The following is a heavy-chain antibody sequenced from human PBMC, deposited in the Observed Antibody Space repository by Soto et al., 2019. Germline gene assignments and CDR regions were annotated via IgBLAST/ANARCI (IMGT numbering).Heavy chain of an antibody. CDR2: ISAYNGKT. J-gene: IGHJ6*03. D-gene: IGHD2-2*02. Sequence: QVQLVQSGAEVKKPGASVKVSCKASGYTFTSYGISWVRQAPGQGLEWMGWISAYNGKTNYAQKLQGRVNMTTDTSTSTAYMVLRSLRSEDTALYYCARGVVVVPAAIRGYYNYYMDVWGKGTTVTVS. V-gene: IGHV1-18*01. CDR3: ARGVVVVPAAIRGYYNYYMDV. CDR1: GYTFTSYG.